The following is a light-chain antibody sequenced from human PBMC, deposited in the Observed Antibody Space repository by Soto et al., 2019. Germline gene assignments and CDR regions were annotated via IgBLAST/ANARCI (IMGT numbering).Light chain of an antibody. CDR3: QQRGDWPT. CDR2: DAS. V-gene: IGKV3-11*01. CDR1: QSVSSY. J-gene: IGKJ4*01. Sequence: EIVLTQSPATLSLSPGERATLSCRASQSVSSYLAWYQQKPGQAPRLLIYDASNRATGIPARFSGSGSGTNFTPTISRLEPEDFAVYYCQQRGDWPTFGGGTKVEIK.